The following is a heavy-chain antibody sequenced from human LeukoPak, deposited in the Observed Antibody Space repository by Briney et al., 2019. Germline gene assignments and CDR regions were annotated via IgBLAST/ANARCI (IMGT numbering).Heavy chain of an antibody. CDR3: ARDRDSSGYYSDAFDI. CDR2: ISSSSSYI. V-gene: IGHV3-21*01. D-gene: IGHD3-22*01. J-gene: IGHJ3*02. CDR1: GFTFSSYW. Sequence: GGSLRLSCAASGFTFSSYWMSWVRQAPGKGLEWVSSISSSSSYIYYADSVKGRFTISRDNAKNSLYLQMNSLRAEDTAVYYCARDRDSSGYYSDAFDIWGQGTMVTVSS.